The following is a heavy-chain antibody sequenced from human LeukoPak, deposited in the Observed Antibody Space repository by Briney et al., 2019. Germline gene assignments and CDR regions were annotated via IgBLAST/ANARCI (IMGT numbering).Heavy chain of an antibody. J-gene: IGHJ3*02. D-gene: IGHD3-3*01. CDR3: ARVQPLQYDFWSGRHDAFDI. CDR1: GGSISSGGYY. V-gene: IGHV4-31*03. CDR2: IYYSGST. Sequence: SKTLSLTCTVSGGSISSGGYYWSWIRQHPGKGLEWIGYIYYSGSTYYNPSLKSRVTISVDTSKNQFSLKLSSVTAADTAVYYCARVQPLQYDFWSGRHDAFDIWGQGTMVTVSS.